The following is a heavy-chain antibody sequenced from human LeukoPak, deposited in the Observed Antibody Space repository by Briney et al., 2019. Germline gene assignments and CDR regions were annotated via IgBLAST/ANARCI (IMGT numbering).Heavy chain of an antibody. Sequence: GASVKVSCKASGYTFTSYGISWVRQAPGQGLEWMGWISAYNGNTNYAQKLQGRVTMTTDTSTSTAYMELRSLRSDDTAVYYCARDSPFYDYVWGSYQSGSVRIDYWGQGTLVTVSS. V-gene: IGHV1-18*01. D-gene: IGHD3-16*02. CDR1: GYTFTSYG. CDR2: ISAYNGNT. CDR3: ARDSPFYDYVWGSYQSGSVRIDY. J-gene: IGHJ4*02.